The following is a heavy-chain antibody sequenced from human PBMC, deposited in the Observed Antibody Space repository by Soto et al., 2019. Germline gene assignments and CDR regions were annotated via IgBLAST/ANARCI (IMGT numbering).Heavy chain of an antibody. CDR1: GVSISSYY. CDR2: IYYSGST. CDR3: ARGYGDYTFSYFDY. J-gene: IGHJ4*02. V-gene: IGHV4-59*08. Sequence: SETLSLXCTVSGVSISSYYWSWIRQPPGKGLELIGYIYYSGSTNYNPSLQSRVTKSVDTSKNQFSLKLSSVTAADTAVYYCARGYGDYTFSYFDYWGQGTLVTVSS. D-gene: IGHD4-17*01.